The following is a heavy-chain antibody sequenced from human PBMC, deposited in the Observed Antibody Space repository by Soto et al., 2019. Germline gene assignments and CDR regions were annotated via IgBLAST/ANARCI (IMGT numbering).Heavy chain of an antibody. CDR3: ALKVVTYYDN. J-gene: IGHJ4*02. V-gene: IGHV1-46*01. D-gene: IGHD2-21*02. Sequence: QVQLVQSGAEVKKPGASVRISCRASGYSFTSTYVHWVRQAPGQGPEWMGIINPAGGTTYYAHNFQGRLTITSDTSTDTVFMDLNDLTSEDTAVYFCALKVVTYYDNWGQGTLLTVSS. CDR1: GYSFTSTY. CDR2: INPAGGTT.